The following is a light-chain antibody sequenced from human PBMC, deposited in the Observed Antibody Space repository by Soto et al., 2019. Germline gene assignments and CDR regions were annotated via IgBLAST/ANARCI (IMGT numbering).Light chain of an antibody. CDR1: SSDVGGYNY. J-gene: IGLJ2*01. CDR3: SSYTSSSTLV. CDR2: DVS. V-gene: IGLV2-14*03. Sequence: QSALTQPASVSGSPGQSITISCTGTSSDVGGYNYVSWYQQHPGKAPKLIIYDVSNRPSGVSNRFSGSKSGNTASLTISGLQAEDEADYYRSSYTSSSTLVFGGGTKLTVL.